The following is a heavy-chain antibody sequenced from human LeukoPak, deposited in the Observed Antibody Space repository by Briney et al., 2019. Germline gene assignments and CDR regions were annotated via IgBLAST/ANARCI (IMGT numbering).Heavy chain of an antibody. CDR2: INPSGGST. J-gene: IGHJ4*02. D-gene: IGHD3-9*01. Sequence: ASVKVSCKTSGYSFTNYSKHWVRQAPGQGLEWMGIINPSGGSTSYAQKFQGRVTMTRDMSTSTVYMELSSLRSEDTAVYYCARGYDILTGYITADFDYWGQGTLVTVSS. V-gene: IGHV1-46*01. CDR1: GYSFTNYS. CDR3: ARGYDILTGYITADFDY.